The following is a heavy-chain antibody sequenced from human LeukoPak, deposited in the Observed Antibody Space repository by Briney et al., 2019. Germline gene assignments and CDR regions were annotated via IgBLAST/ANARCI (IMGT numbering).Heavy chain of an antibody. V-gene: IGHV1-18*01. CDR1: GYTFTSYG. J-gene: IGHJ3*02. CDR3: AREDRDYGDYQGDAFDI. Sequence: SVKVSCKASGYTFTSYGISWVRQAPGQGLEWMGWISAYNGNTNYAQKLQGRVTMTTDTSTSTAYMELRSLRSDDTAVYYCAREDRDYGDYQGDAFDIWGQGTMVTVSS. CDR2: ISAYNGNT. D-gene: IGHD4-17*01.